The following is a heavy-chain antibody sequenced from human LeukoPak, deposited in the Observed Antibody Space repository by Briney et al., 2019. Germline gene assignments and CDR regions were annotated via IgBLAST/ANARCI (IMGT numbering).Heavy chain of an antibody. Sequence: PGGSLRLSCAASGFTFSTYNMNWVRQAPGKGLEWVSFISSGSRIIYYADSVKGRFTISRDNAKNSLSLQMNSLRADDAAVYYCARASSKQLAGYLPDGFDIWGQGTMVTVSS. CDR1: GFTFSTYN. V-gene: IGHV3-48*04. CDR2: ISSGSRII. D-gene: IGHD3-9*01. CDR3: ARASSKQLAGYLPDGFDI. J-gene: IGHJ3*02.